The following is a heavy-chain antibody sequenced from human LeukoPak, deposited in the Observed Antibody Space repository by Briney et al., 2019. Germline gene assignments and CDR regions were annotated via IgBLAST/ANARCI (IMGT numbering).Heavy chain of an antibody. CDR3: ARPYSLAYYYYMDV. CDR1: GGSFSGYY. CDR2: INHSGST. J-gene: IGHJ6*03. D-gene: IGHD5-18*01. Sequence: SETLSLTCAVYGGSFSGYYWSWIRQPPGKGLEWIGEINHSGSTNYNPSLKSRVTISVDTSKNQFSLKLSSVTAADTAVYYCARPYSLAYYYYMDVWGKGTTVTVSS. V-gene: IGHV4-34*01.